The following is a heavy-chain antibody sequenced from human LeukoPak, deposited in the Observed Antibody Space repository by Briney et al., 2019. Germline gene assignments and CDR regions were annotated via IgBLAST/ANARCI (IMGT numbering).Heavy chain of an antibody. CDR1: GGSFSGYY. CDR2: INHSGST. J-gene: IGHJ4*02. Sequence: SETLSLTCAVYGGSFSGYYWSWIRQPPGKGLEWIGEINHSGSTNYNPSLKSRVTISVDTSKNQLSLKLSSVTAADTAVYYCVRGRYDSSDYYYGNFDYWGQGTLVTVSS. D-gene: IGHD3-22*01. V-gene: IGHV4-34*01. CDR3: VRGRYDSSDYYYGNFDY.